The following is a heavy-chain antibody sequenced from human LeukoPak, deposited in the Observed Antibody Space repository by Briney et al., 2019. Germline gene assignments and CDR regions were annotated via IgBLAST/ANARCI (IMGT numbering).Heavy chain of an antibody. V-gene: IGHV3-48*04. CDR3: ARGGGYDSFDY. D-gene: IGHD5-12*01. J-gene: IGHJ4*02. Sequence: PGGSLRLSCAASGFTFSTYGMHWVRQAPGKGLEWISYISSSGRTVDQADSVKGRITISRDNAKNSVYLQMNSLRADDTAVYYCARGGGYDSFDYWGQGTQVTVSS. CDR1: GFTFSTYG. CDR2: ISSSGRTV.